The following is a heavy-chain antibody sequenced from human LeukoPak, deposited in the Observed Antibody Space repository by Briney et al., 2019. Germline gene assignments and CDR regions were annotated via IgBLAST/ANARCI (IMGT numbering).Heavy chain of an antibody. Sequence: GGSLRLSCAASGFTFSDHYMDWVRQAPGKGLEWVGRTRNKANSYTTEYAASVKGRLTISRDDSKNSLYLQMNSLKAEDTAVYYCARLSRCSSTTCRNAFDIWGQGTMVTVSS. D-gene: IGHD2-2*01. CDR2: TRNKANSYTT. J-gene: IGHJ3*02. V-gene: IGHV3-72*01. CDR3: ARLSRCSSTTCRNAFDI. CDR1: GFTFSDHY.